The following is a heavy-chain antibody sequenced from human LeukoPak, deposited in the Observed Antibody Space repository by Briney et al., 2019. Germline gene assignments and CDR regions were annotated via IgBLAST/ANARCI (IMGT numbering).Heavy chain of an antibody. Sequence: SETLSLTCTVSGGSISSGGYYWSWIRQQPGKGLEWIGYIYYSGSTYYSPSLKSRVTISVDTSKNQFSLKLTSVTAADTAVYYCARVGSGSFDYWGQGTLVTVSS. J-gene: IGHJ4*02. D-gene: IGHD3-10*01. V-gene: IGHV4-31*03. CDR2: IYYSGST. CDR1: GGSISSGGYY. CDR3: ARVGSGSFDY.